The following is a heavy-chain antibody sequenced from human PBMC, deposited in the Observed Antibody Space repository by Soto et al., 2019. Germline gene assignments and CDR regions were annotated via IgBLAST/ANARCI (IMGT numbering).Heavy chain of an antibody. CDR2: INHSGST. Sequence: SETLSLTCAVYGGSFSGYYWSWIRQPPGKGLEWIGEINHSGSTNYNPSLKSRVTISVDTSKNQFSLKLNSVTAADTAVYYCARLLFDIVVVVAEDNGAFDIWGQGTMVTVSS. V-gene: IGHV4-34*01. CDR1: GGSFSGYY. J-gene: IGHJ3*02. D-gene: IGHD2-15*01. CDR3: ARLLFDIVVVVAEDNGAFDI.